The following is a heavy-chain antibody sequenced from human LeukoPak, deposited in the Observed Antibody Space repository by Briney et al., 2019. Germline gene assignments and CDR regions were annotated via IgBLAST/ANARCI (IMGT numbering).Heavy chain of an antibody. V-gene: IGHV3-7*01. J-gene: IGHJ4*02. CDR3: ARLIGDRTIYDY. CDR2: INQGGGDT. CDR1: GFTFSNYA. Sequence: GGSLRLSCAASGFTFSNYAMHWVRQAPGKGLEWVASINQGGGDTYYVESVKGRFTISRDNAMNSFFLQMNSLRAEDTAVYYCARLIGDRTIYDYWGQGTLVTVSS. D-gene: IGHD6-6*01.